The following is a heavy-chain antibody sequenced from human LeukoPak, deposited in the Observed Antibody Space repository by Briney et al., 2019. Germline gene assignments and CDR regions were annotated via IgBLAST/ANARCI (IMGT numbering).Heavy chain of an antibody. CDR2: IYYSGST. CDR3: ARAPIVDTAMVKAAFDI. CDR1: GGSISSGGYY. V-gene: IGHV4-31*03. J-gene: IGHJ3*02. Sequence: PPQTLSLTCTVSGGSISSGGYYWSWIRQHPGKGLEWIGYIYYSGSTYYNPSLKSRVTISVDTSKNQFSLKLSSVTAADTAVYYCARAPIVDTAMVKAAFDIWGQGTMVTVSS. D-gene: IGHD5-18*01.